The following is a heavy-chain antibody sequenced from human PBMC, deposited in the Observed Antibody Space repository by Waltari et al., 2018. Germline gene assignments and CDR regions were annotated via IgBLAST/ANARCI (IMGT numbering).Heavy chain of an antibody. CDR3: AREFMYSSDY. CDR2: ISYDGSNK. CDR1: GFTFSSYA. V-gene: IGHV3-30-3*01. D-gene: IGHD6-13*01. Sequence: QVQLVESGGGVVQPGRSLGLSCAASGFTFSSYALHWVRQAPGKGLEWVAVISYDGSNKYYADSVKGRFTISRDNSKNTLYLQMNSLRAEDTAVYYCAREFMYSSDYWGQGTLVTVSS. J-gene: IGHJ4*02.